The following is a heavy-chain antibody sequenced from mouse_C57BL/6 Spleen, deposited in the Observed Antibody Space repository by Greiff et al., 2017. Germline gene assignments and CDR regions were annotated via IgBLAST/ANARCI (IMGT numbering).Heavy chain of an antibody. D-gene: IGHD1-1*01. J-gene: IGHJ1*03. CDR2: INPDNGGT. CDR3: ARSTIYYYGSSYWDFDV. CDR1: GYTFTDYY. Sequence: EVQLQESGPELVKPGASVKMPCKASGYTFTDYYMDWVKQSPGKSLEWIGDINPDNGGTIYNKKFKGKATLTVDKSSSTAYMELRSLTSEDTAVYYWARSTIYYYGSSYWDFDVWGTGTTVTVSS. V-gene: IGHV1-18*01.